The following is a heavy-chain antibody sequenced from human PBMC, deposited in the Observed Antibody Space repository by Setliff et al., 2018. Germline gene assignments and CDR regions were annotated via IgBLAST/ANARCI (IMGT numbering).Heavy chain of an antibody. D-gene: IGHD3-3*01. J-gene: IGHJ3*01. CDR1: GFTFDDYT. Sequence: GSLRLSCAASGFTFDDYTMHWVRQAPGKGLEWVSLINWNGGSTYYADSVKGRFTISRDNSKNSLYLQMNSLRTEDTALYYCAKDTRIFGVVPFDAFDLWGQGTMVTVSS. V-gene: IGHV3-43*01. CDR2: INWNGGST. CDR3: AKDTRIFGVVPFDAFDL.